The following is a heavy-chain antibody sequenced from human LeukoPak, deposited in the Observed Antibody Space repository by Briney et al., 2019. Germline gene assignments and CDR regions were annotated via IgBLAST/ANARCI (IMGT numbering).Heavy chain of an antibody. V-gene: IGHV1-46*01. CDR3: ARSLRIAARSFGVGY. CDR1: GYTFTRYY. J-gene: IGHJ4*02. Sequence: SVKVSCMASGYTFTRYYMHWVRQAPGQGLEWMGIINPSGGSTSYAQKFQGRVTMTRDTSTSTVYMELSSLRSEGTAVYYCARSLRIAARSFGVGYWGQGTLVTVSS. D-gene: IGHD6-6*01. CDR2: INPSGGST.